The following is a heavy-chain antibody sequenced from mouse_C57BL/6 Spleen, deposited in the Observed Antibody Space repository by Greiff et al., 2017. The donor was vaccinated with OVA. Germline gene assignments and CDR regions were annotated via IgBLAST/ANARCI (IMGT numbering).Heavy chain of an antibody. CDR2: IDPSDSYT. D-gene: IGHD1-1*01. V-gene: IGHV1-69*01. CDR3: ARYYFAY. Sequence: QVQLQQPGAELVMPGASVKLSCKASGYTFTSYWMHWVKQRPGQGLEWIGEIDPSDSYTNYNQKFKGKSTLTVDESSSTAYMQLSSLTSEDSAVYYCARYYFAYWGQGTLVTVSA. J-gene: IGHJ3*01. CDR1: GYTFTSYW.